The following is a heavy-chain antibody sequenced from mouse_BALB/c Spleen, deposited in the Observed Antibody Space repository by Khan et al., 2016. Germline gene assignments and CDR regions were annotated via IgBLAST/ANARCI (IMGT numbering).Heavy chain of an antibody. CDR2: IDPANGNT. CDR1: GFKIKDTY. V-gene: IGHV14-3*02. Sequence: VQLQQPGAELVKPGASVKLSCTASGFKIKDTYMHWVKQRPEQGLEWIGRIDPANGNTKYDPKFQGKATITADTSSNTAYLQLSSLTSEDTAVYYCARRYDYAMDYWGQGTSVTVSS. CDR3: ARRYDYAMDY. J-gene: IGHJ4*01. D-gene: IGHD2-14*01.